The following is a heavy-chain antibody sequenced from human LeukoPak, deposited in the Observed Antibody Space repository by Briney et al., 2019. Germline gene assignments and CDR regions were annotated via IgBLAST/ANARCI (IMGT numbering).Heavy chain of an antibody. CDR2: ISGSGGST. CDR1: GFTFSSYG. CDR3: ARAHGAGGLGYQYMDV. D-gene: IGHD2-2*01. J-gene: IGHJ6*03. V-gene: IGHV3-23*01. Sequence: GGSLRLSCAASGFTFSSYGMHWVRQAPGKGLEWVSAISGSGGSTYYADSVKGRFTISRDNSKNTLYLQMNSLRAEDTAVYYCARAHGAGGLGYQYMDVWGKGTTVTISS.